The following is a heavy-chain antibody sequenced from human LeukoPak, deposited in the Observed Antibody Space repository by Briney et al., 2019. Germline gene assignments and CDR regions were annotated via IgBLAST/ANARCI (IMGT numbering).Heavy chain of an antibody. CDR1: GYSFVGYG. D-gene: IGHD6-13*01. V-gene: IGHV1-18*01. CDR3: AREHSSSWDQFDY. Sequence: WASVKVSCKASGYSFVGYGITWVRQAPGQGLGWMGWFNPENGNTNYAQKVQDRVTMTADTSTSTSYMELRSLRSGDTAVYYCAREHSSSWDQFDYWGQGTLVTVSS. CDR2: FNPENGNT. J-gene: IGHJ4*02.